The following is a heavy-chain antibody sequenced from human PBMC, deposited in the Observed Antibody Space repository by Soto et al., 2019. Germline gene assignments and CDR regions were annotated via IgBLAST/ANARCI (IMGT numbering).Heavy chain of an antibody. CDR3: AKIAVASSARLSHSYYYPMDV. J-gene: IGHJ6*02. CDR2: ITDDGRNT. D-gene: IGHD6-6*01. V-gene: IGHV3-74*01. Sequence: GGSLRLSCVASGFTFNKYWMHWVRQAPGKGLVWVSRITDDGRNTLYADSVRGRFTISRDNAKNTLYLQMNSLTVEDTGVYFCAKIAVASSARLSHSYYYPMDVWAQGTTATVSS. CDR1: GFTFNKYW.